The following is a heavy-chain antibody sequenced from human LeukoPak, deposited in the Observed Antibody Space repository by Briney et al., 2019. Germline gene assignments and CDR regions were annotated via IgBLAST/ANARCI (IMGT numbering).Heavy chain of an antibody. J-gene: IGHJ4*02. CDR1: GFTFSNYW. CDR2: INQDGDEK. D-gene: IGHD5-12*01. V-gene: IGHV3-7*02. Sequence: GGSLRLSCATSGFTFSNYWTSWVRQAPGKGLEWVANINQDGDEKYYEDSLKGRFSISRDNAKNSVDLQMHSLRAEDTALYYWARFYVPTGAHGGYGYGGRETLVPASS. CDR3: ARFYVPTGAHGGYGY.